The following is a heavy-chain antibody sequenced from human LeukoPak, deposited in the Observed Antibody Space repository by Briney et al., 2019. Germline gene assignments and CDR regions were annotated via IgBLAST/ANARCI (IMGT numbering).Heavy chain of an antibody. CDR3: ARSRGYSGYDAFDY. CDR1: GGSISSGGYS. J-gene: IGHJ4*02. CDR2: IYHSGST. D-gene: IGHD5-12*01. V-gene: IGHV4-30-2*01. Sequence: SETLSLTCAVSGGSISSGGYSWGWIRQPPGKGLEWSGYIYHSGSTYYNPSLKSRLTISVDRSKNQFSLKLSSVTAADTAVYYCARSRGYSGYDAFDYWGQGTLVTVYS.